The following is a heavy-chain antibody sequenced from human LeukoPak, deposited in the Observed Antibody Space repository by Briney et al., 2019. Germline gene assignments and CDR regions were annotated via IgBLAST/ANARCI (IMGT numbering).Heavy chain of an antibody. V-gene: IGHV3-23*01. Sequence: GGSLRLSCAASGFTFSSYAMSWVRQAPGKGLEWVSAITGNGVSTFHTNSVKGRFTISRDNSKNTLYLQMNSLRAGDTALYYCAKGTVASCSGGSCYPFDCWGQGTLVTVSS. J-gene: IGHJ4*02. CDR1: GFTFSSYA. CDR2: ITGNGVST. D-gene: IGHD2-15*01. CDR3: AKGTVASCSGGSCYPFDC.